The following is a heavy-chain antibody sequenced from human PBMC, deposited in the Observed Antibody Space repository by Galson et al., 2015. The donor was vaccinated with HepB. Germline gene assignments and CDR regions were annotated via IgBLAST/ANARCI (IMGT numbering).Heavy chain of an antibody. Sequence: SLRLSCAASGFTFSSYAMSWVRQAPGKGLEWVSAISGSGGSTYYADSVKGRFTISRDNSKNTLYLQMNSLRAEDTAVYYCAKDTLSPDQDYSNYGPGGVLDYWGQGTLVTVSS. CDR3: AKDTLSPDQDYSNYGPGGVLDY. CDR2: ISGSGGST. D-gene: IGHD4-11*01. V-gene: IGHV3-23*01. CDR1: GFTFSSYA. J-gene: IGHJ4*02.